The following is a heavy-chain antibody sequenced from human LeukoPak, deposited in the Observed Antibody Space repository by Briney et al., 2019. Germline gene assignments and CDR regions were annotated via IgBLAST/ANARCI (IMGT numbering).Heavy chain of an antibody. CDR1: GFIFSSYA. CDR3: AKSHSGSYYWDFDY. D-gene: IGHD1-26*01. J-gene: IGHJ4*02. V-gene: IGHV3-30*18. CDR2: ISYDGSNK. Sequence: QARGSLRLSCAASGFIFSSYAMHWVRQAPGKGLEWVAVISYDGSNKYYVDSVKGRFTISRDNSKNTLYLQMNSLRAEDTAVYYCAKSHSGSYYWDFDYWGQGTLVTVSS.